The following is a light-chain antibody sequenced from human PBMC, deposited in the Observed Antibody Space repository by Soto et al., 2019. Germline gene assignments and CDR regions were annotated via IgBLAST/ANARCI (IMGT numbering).Light chain of an antibody. Sequence: EIVLTPSPGTLSLSPGERANLSCRASQSVSSSYLAWYQQKPGQAPRLLIYGASSRATGIPDRFSGSGSGTDFTLTISRLEPEDFAVYYCQQYGSSPTFGGGTKVDIK. J-gene: IGKJ4*01. CDR1: QSVSSSY. CDR2: GAS. CDR3: QQYGSSPT. V-gene: IGKV3-20*01.